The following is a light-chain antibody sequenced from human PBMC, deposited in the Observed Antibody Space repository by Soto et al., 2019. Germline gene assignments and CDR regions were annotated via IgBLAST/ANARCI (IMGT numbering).Light chain of an antibody. J-gene: IGKJ1*01. Sequence: IQMTQSPSALSASIGDRVTITCRASQTITFYLNWYQQKPGRAPKLLIYYASSLQGGVPSRFSGSGSGKDFTLTISSLQPEDFATYYCQQSYTTPTFGQGTKVEIK. V-gene: IGKV1-39*01. CDR3: QQSYTTPT. CDR2: YAS. CDR1: QTITFY.